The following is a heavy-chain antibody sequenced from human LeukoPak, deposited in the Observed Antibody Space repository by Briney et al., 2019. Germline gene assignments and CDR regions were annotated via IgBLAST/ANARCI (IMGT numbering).Heavy chain of an antibody. CDR2: ISGDGSTT. V-gene: IGHV3-74*01. J-gene: IGHJ5*02. CDR1: GFTFSNYW. CDR3: ARAPNEYSSGLDLDP. D-gene: IGHD6-19*01. Sequence: GGSLRLSCAASGFTFSNYWMHWVRQAPGKGLVWVSRISGDGSTTSYADSVKGRFTISRDNSKNTLYLQMNSLRAEDTAVYYCARAPNEYSSGLDLDPWGQGTLVTVSS.